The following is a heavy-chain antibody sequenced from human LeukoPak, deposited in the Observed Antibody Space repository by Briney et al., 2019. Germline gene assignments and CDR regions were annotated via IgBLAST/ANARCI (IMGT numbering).Heavy chain of an antibody. CDR2: VSSSSTYI. D-gene: IGHD5-24*01. V-gene: IGHV3-21*01. Sequence: GGSLRLSCAVSGFTFSTYSMNWVRQAPGKGLEWVSSVSSSSTYIYYADSVKGRFTISRDNAKNSLYLQMNSLRAEDTAVYYCARDSEMATIRVWGQGTLVTVSS. CDR3: ARDSEMATIRV. J-gene: IGHJ4*02. CDR1: GFTFSTYS.